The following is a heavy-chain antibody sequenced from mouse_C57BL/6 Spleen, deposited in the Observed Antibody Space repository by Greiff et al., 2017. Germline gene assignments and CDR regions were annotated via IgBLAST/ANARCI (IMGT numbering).Heavy chain of an antibody. CDR2: IYPGDGDT. V-gene: IGHV1-82*01. CDR3: ASPSYPY. Sequence: VQLQQSGPELVKPGASVKISCKASGYAFSSSWMNWVKQRPGKGLEGIGRIYPGDGDTNYNGKFKGKGTLTADKSSSTAYMPISRLTSEDSAVYFCASPSYPYWGQGTLVTVSA. J-gene: IGHJ3*01. CDR1: GYAFSSSW.